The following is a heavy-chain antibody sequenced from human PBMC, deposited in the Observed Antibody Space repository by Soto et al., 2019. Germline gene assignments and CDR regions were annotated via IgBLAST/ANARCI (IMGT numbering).Heavy chain of an antibody. D-gene: IGHD3-3*01. CDR3: ARMGDFWSGPGELDP. CDR1: GGSISNSNYY. V-gene: IGHV4-39*01. Sequence: PSETLSLTCTVSGGSISNSNYYWVWIRQSPGKGLEWIGSVYYNGFTYYNPSLKSRVTISVDTSKNQFSLKLTSVTAADTAVYYCARMGDFWSGPGELDPWGQGTLVTVT. CDR2: VYYNGFT. J-gene: IGHJ5*02.